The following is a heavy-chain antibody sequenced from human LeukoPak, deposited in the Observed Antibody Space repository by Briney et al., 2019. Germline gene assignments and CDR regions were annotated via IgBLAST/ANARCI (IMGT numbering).Heavy chain of an antibody. J-gene: IGHJ4*02. Sequence: PSETLSLTCTVSGGSFRSYYWSWIRQSPGKGLEWIGYIHYSGSTNSNPSLKSRVTISVEKSKNQFSLNLRSVTTADTAVYYCARGSQQMVFDFDYWGQGTLVTVSS. CDR2: IHYSGST. CDR1: GGSFRSYY. CDR3: ARGSQQMVFDFDY. V-gene: IGHV4-59*01. D-gene: IGHD6-13*01.